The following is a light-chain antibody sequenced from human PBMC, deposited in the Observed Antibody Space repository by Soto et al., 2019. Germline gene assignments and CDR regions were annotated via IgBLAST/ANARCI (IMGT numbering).Light chain of an antibody. CDR2: EVT. CDR3: SSYSSTTTYIL. Sequence: QSALTQPASVSGSPGQSTTISCTGSNSDIGTYNYVSWYQQHPGKAPKLIIYEVTNRPSEVSDRFSGSKSGNTASLTISGLQSEDEAFYHCSSYSSTTTYILFGGGTKLTVL. V-gene: IGLV2-14*01. J-gene: IGLJ2*01. CDR1: NSDIGTYNY.